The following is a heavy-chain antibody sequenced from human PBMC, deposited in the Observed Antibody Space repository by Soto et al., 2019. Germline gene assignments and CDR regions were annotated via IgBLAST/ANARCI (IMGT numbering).Heavy chain of an antibody. CDR2: IIPILGIA. V-gene: IGHV1-69*04. J-gene: IGHJ5*02. Sequence: GASVTVSCNASVGTISSYTISWVRQAPGQGLEWMGRIIPILGIANYAQKFQGRVTITADKSTSTAYMELSSLRSEDTAVYYCARDRDIVVVPAAASQNNWFDPWGQGTLVTVSS. CDR3: ARDRDIVVVPAAASQNNWFDP. D-gene: IGHD2-2*01. CDR1: VGTISSYT.